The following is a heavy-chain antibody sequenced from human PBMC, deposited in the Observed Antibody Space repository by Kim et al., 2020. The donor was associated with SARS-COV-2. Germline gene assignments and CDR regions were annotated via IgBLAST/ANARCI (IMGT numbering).Heavy chain of an antibody. CDR1: GFTFSTYA. CDR3: EASDY. CDR2: ISDSGLRT. J-gene: IGHJ4*02. Sequence: GGSLRLSCAASGFTFSTYAMSWARQAPGKGLEWVSTISDSGLRTHYADSVKCRFTISRDNSKSTLFLQMNYLRAEDTAIYYCEASDYWGQGSLVTVSS. V-gene: IGHV3-23*01.